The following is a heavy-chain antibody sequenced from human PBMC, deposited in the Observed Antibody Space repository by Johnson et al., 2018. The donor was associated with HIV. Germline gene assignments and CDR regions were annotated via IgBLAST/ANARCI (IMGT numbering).Heavy chain of an antibody. V-gene: IGHV3-30-3*01. CDR2: ISYDGSNK. Sequence: QMLLVESGGGLVQPGGSLRLSCAASGFTFSSYAMHWVRQAPGKGLEWVAVISYDGSNKYYADSVKGRFTISRDNSKNTLHLQMNSLRAEDTAVYYCARDRPSKWLRSNDDAFDIWGQGTMVTVSS. J-gene: IGHJ3*02. CDR3: ARDRPSKWLRSNDDAFDI. D-gene: IGHD5-12*01. CDR1: GFTFSSYA.